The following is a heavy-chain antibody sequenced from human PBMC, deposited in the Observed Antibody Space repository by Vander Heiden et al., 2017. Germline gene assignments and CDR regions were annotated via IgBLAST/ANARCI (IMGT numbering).Heavy chain of an antibody. D-gene: IGHD6-19*01. J-gene: IGHJ4*02. CDR1: GFIFSNSP. Sequence: QVQLVESGGGVVQPGKSLRLSCAASGFIFSNSPLHWVRRAPEKGLEWVAIISDDGSNKYYADSVKGRFTISRDNSKNTLYLQMNSLRGDDTGMYFCARDGAVAGSFDYWGQGTLVTVSS. V-gene: IGHV3-30*04. CDR2: ISDDGSNK. CDR3: ARDGAVAGSFDY.